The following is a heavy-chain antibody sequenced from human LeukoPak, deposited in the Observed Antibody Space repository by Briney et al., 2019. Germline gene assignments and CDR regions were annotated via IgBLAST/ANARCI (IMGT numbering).Heavy chain of an antibody. Sequence: SETLSLTCTVSGGSISSSLYYWAWIRQPPGKGLEWIGSIYYSGSTYYNPSLKSRVTISVDTSKNQFSLKLSSVTAADTAVYYCARHSSGAVNNDFDYWGQGTLVTVSS. CDR2: IYYSGST. D-gene: IGHD1-26*01. V-gene: IGHV4-39*01. J-gene: IGHJ4*02. CDR1: GGSISSSLYY. CDR3: ARHSSGAVNNDFDY.